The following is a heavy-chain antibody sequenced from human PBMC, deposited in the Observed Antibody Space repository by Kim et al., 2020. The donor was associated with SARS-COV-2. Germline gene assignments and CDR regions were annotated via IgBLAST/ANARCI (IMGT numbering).Heavy chain of an antibody. CDR3: AKGIGYCNRIRRYIYF. CDR1: RFTFSSYS. CDR2: ISGSGDST. V-gene: IGHV3-23*01. D-gene: IGHD2-2*03. J-gene: IGHJ4*01. Sequence: GGSLRLSCEASRFTFSSYSMNWVRQAPGRGLEWVSSISGSGDSTYYADSVKGRFTISRDNSKNTLYLQMDSLRVKDTAHYYCAKGIGYCNRIRRYIYF.